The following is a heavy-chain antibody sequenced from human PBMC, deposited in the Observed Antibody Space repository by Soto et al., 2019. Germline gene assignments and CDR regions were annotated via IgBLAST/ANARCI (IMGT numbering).Heavy chain of an antibody. CDR3: VHSYADPRSGWYSGLDY. V-gene: IGHV2-5*02. D-gene: IGHD6-19*01. CDR1: GFSLTTSGVS. Sequence: QITLKESGPTLVKPTQTLTLTCTFSGFSLTTSGVSVNWIRQPPGKALEWLALIYWDDDKRYSPSLKSRLTITKDTSKNQVVLTMANMDPVETATYYCVHSYADPRSGWYSGLDYWGQGTLVTVSS. CDR2: IYWDDDK. J-gene: IGHJ4*02.